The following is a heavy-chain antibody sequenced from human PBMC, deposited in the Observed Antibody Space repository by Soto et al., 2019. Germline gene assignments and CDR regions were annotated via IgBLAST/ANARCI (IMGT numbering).Heavy chain of an antibody. D-gene: IGHD4-17*01. CDR2: IYHSGST. CDR3: ARDWTRLTTRDAFDI. Sequence: SDTLSLTCAVSSGSISSTNWWSWVCQPPGKGLEWIGEIYHSGSTNYNPSLKSRVTISVDKSKNQFSLKLSSVTAADTAVYYCARDWTRLTTRDAFDIWGQGTMVT. CDR1: SGSISSTNW. J-gene: IGHJ3*02. V-gene: IGHV4-4*02.